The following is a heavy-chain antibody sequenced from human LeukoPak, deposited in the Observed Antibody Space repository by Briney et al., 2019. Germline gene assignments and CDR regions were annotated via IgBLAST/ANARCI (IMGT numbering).Heavy chain of an antibody. CDR2: IRYDGRNK. CDR3: AKNRRCSSTSCYEFYFDY. D-gene: IGHD2-2*01. CDR1: GFTFSSYG. V-gene: IGHV3-30*02. Sequence: PGGSLRLSXAASGFTFSSYGMHWVRQAPGKGLEEVAFIRYDGRNKEYADSVKGRFTISRDNSKNTLYLQMNSLRAEDTAVYYCAKNRRCSSTSCYEFYFDYWGQGTLVTVSS. J-gene: IGHJ4*02.